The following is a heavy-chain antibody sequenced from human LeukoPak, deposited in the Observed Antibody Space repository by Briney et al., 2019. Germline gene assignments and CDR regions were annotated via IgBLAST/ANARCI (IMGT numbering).Heavy chain of an antibody. D-gene: IGHD3-9*01. V-gene: IGHV1-46*01. Sequence: GASVKVSCKASGYTFTSYYMHWVRQAPGQGLEWMGIINPSGGSTSYAQKLQGRVTMTTDTSTSTAYMELRSLRSDDTAVYYCARDRSGYFDWTFSRPHHLRLSGMDVWGKGTTVTVSS. CDR2: INPSGGST. CDR3: ARDRSGYFDWTFSRPHHLRLSGMDV. CDR1: GYTFTSYY. J-gene: IGHJ6*04.